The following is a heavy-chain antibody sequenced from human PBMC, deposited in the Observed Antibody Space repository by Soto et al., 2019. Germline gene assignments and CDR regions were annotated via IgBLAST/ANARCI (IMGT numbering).Heavy chain of an antibody. CDR3: ARDATDTAMVGFDY. D-gene: IGHD5-18*01. J-gene: IGHJ4*02. Sequence: QVQLVQSGAEVKNPGSSVKVSCKASGGTFSSYAISWVRQAPGQGLEWMGGIIPIFGTANYAQKFQGRVKITADKSTSTAYMEVSSLRSEDTAVYYCARDATDTAMVGFDYWGQGTLVTVSS. CDR1: GGTFSSYA. CDR2: IIPIFGTA. V-gene: IGHV1-69*06.